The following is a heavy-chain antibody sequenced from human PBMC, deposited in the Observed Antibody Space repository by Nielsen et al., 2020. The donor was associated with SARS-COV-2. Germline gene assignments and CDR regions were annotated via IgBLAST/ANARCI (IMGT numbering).Heavy chain of an antibody. CDR1: GFTFSSYG. CDR2: ISYDGSNK. Sequence: GESLKISCAASGFTFSSYGMHWVRQAPGKGLEWVAVISYDGSNKYYADSVKGRFTISRDNSKNTLYLQMNSLRAEDTAVYYCAKDAAVAYYYYYYMDVWGKGTTVTVSS. V-gene: IGHV3-30*18. J-gene: IGHJ6*03. CDR3: AKDAAVAYYYYYYMDV.